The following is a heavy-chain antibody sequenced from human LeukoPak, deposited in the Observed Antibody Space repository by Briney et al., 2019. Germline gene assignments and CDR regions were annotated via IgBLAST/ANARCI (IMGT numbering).Heavy chain of an antibody. D-gene: IGHD3-22*01. J-gene: IGHJ4*02. CDR2: INPHNGDT. Sequence: ASVKVSCKASGYTLIDYYIHWVRQAPGQGLEWMGWINPHNGDTNYAQKFQGRVAMTRDTSITTASMELSSLRYDDTAIYFCARAGGSYYSLLEYWGRGSLVTVSS. CDR3: ARAGGSYYSLLEY. CDR1: GYTLIDYY. V-gene: IGHV1-2*02.